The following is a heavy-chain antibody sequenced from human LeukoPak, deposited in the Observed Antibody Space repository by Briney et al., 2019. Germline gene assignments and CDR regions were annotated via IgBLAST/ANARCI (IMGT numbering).Heavy chain of an antibody. Sequence: PGGSLRLSCAASGFTFSSYSMNWVRQAPGKGLEWVSSISSSSSYTYYADSVKGRFTISRDNAKNSLYLQMNSLRAEDTAVYYCARGYSSSWSSQGYWSQGTLVTVSS. D-gene: IGHD6-13*01. CDR3: ARGYSSSWSSQGY. CDR1: GFTFSSYS. CDR2: ISSSSSYT. V-gene: IGHV3-21*01. J-gene: IGHJ4*02.